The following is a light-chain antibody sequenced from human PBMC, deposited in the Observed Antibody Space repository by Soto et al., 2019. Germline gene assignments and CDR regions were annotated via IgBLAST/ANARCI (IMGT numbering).Light chain of an antibody. Sequence: EIVLTQSPATLSLSPGERATLSCRASQSVSNYLAWYQEKVVQAPRLLXXXSSSRATGIPDRFSGSGSGTDFTLSISRLEPEDFAVYYCQQYGSSPRTFGQGTRLEIK. J-gene: IGKJ5*01. CDR2: XSS. CDR3: QQYGSSPRT. CDR1: QSVSNY. V-gene: IGKV3-20*01.